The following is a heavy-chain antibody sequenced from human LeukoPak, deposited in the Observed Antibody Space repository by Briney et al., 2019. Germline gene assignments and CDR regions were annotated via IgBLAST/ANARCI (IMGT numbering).Heavy chain of an antibody. V-gene: IGHV3-74*01. Sequence: GGSLRLSCAASGFTSRSYWMHWLRQAPGKGLEWVSRINGDGSRTAYGDSVKGRFTISRDNAKNTLSMQMNSLRDEDTAVYYCARDPDLSGYSFFECWGQGTLVTVSS. CDR1: GFTSRSYW. J-gene: IGHJ4*02. CDR3: ARDPDLSGYSFFEC. D-gene: IGHD3-22*01. CDR2: INGDGSRT.